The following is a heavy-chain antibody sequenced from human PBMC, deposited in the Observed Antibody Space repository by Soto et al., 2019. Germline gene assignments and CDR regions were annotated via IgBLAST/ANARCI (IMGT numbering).Heavy chain of an antibody. CDR2: IYYSGGT. D-gene: IGHD3-10*01. Sequence: QLQLQESGPGLVKPSETLSHTCTVSGGSMSSSNHYWGWIRQTPGKGLEWIGNIYYSGGTFYNASLKSRVTISVDTSKNQLSLKVTSVTAADTAVYYCARRSYGSGVDLWGQGTLVTVSS. CDR1: GGSMSSSNHY. J-gene: IGHJ5*02. CDR3: ARRSYGSGVDL. V-gene: IGHV4-39*01.